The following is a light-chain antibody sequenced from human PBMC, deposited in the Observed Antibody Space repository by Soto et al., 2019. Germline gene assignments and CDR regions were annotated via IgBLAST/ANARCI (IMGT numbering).Light chain of an antibody. CDR1: QSVSSN. Sequence: EIVMTQSPATLSVSPGERATLSCRASQSVSSNLAWYQQKPGQAPRLLIYDASTRATGIPARFSGRGSGTQFPLTISSPKSEDFAIYYCQQYNNWPPITFGTGTKVDVK. CDR2: DAS. CDR3: QQYNNWPPIT. V-gene: IGKV3-15*01. J-gene: IGKJ3*01.